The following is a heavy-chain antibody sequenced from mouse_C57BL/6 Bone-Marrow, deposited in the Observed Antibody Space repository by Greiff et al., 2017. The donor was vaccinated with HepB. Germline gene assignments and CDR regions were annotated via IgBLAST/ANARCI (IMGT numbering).Heavy chain of an antibody. Sequence: QVQLQQPGAELVMPGASVKLSCKASGYTFTSYWMHWVKQRPGQGLEWIGEIDPSDSYTNYNQKFKGKSTLTVDKSSSTAYMQLSSLTSEDSAVYDVDRRWGVLRHWYFDGWGKGTTLTVSS. CDR2: IDPSDSYT. V-gene: IGHV1-69*01. J-gene: IGHJ1*03. D-gene: IGHD1-1*01. CDR3: DRRWGVLRHWYFDG. CDR1: GYTFTSYW.